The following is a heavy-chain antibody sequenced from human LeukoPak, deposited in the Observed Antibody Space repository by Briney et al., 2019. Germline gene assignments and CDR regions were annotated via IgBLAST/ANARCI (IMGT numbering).Heavy chain of an antibody. Sequence: SETLSLTCTVSGASFSTTSYHWGWIRQPPGKGLEWIGSIDYSGSTYYNPSLRSRVTMSVDTSKNQFSLKLSSVTAADTAVYYCARHAGGIAAAGTRPFYYWGQGTLVTVSS. J-gene: IGHJ4*02. CDR3: ARHAGGIAAAGTRPFYY. CDR2: IDYSGST. D-gene: IGHD6-13*01. CDR1: GASFSTTSYH. V-gene: IGHV4-39*01.